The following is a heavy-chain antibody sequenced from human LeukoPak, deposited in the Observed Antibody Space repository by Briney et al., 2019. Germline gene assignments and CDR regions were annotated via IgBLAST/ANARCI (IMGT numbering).Heavy chain of an antibody. CDR2: MNPNSGNT. CDR1: GYTFTSYD. V-gene: IGHV1-8*01. J-gene: IGHJ4*02. CDR3: ARGQFIAVAASDY. Sequence: GASVKVSCKASGYTFTSYDINWVRQATGQGLEWMGWMNPNSGNTGYAQKFQGRVTMTRNTSMSTAYMELSSLRSEDTAVYYCARGQFIAVAASDYWGQGTLVTVSS. D-gene: IGHD6-19*01.